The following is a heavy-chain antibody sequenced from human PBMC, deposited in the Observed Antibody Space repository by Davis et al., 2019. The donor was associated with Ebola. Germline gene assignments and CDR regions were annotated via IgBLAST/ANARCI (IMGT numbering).Heavy chain of an antibody. Sequence: GGSLRLSCAASGFTFSSYSMNWVRQAPGKGLEWVSSISSSSSYIYYADSVKGRFTISRDNAKNSLYLQMNSLRAEDTAVYYCARGDYYDSGGYYYGATFDYWGQGALVTVSS. CDR2: ISSSSSYI. V-gene: IGHV3-21*01. J-gene: IGHJ4*02. D-gene: IGHD3-22*01. CDR3: ARGDYYDSGGYYYGATFDY. CDR1: GFTFSSYS.